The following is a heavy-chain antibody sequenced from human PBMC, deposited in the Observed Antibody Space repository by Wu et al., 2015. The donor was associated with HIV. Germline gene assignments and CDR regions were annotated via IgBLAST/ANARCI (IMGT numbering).Heavy chain of an antibody. J-gene: IGHJ6*03. D-gene: IGHD3-3*01. CDR3: ARGRITIFGVVIKDYYYYYMDV. CDR2: IVPLFDAP. Sequence: QVQLVQSGAEVKKPGSSVRVSCKASGGTFSSYAINWVRQAPGQGLEWMGRIVPLFDAPNYSQKFHDRLTITADESTSTAYMELSSLRSEDTAVYYCARGRITIFGVVIKDYYYYYMDVWGKGTTVTVSS. V-gene: IGHV1-69*13. CDR1: GGTFSSYA.